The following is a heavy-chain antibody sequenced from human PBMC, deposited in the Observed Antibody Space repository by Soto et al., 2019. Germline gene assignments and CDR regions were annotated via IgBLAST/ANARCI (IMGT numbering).Heavy chain of an antibody. CDR2: INHSGST. D-gene: IGHD3-3*01. V-gene: IGHV4-34*01. Sequence: KPSETLSLTXAVYGGSFSGYYWSWIRQPPGKGLEWIGEINHSGSTNYNPSLKSRVTISVDTSKNQFSLKLSSVTAADTAVYYCARVREEWRVLDYWGQGTLVTVSS. CDR1: GGSFSGYY. CDR3: ARVREEWRVLDY. J-gene: IGHJ4*02.